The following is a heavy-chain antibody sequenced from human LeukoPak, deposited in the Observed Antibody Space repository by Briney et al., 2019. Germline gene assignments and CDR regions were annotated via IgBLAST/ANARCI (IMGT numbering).Heavy chain of an antibody. CDR1: GFTFSSYG. CDR3: ARSGGSGWYSDY. CDR2: ISSSSGFI. D-gene: IGHD6-19*01. J-gene: IGHJ4*02. V-gene: IGHV3-21*01. Sequence: GGSLRLSCAASGFTFSSYGMNWVRQAPGKALEWVSSISSSSGFIFYADSVKGRFTISRGNAKNSLYLQMNSLRAEDTAVYYCARSGGSGWYSDYWGQGTLVTVSS.